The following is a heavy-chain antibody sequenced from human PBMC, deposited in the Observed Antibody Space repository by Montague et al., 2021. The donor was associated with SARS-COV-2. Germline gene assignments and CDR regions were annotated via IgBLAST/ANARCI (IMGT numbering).Heavy chain of an antibody. V-gene: IGHV3-23*01. CDR2: ITIGGGDS. CDR3: AKEGAAIGFPLFDS. D-gene: IGHD6-13*01. Sequence: SQRLSCAASGFSSNRYAMSWVRQAPRKGPEWVSGITIGGGDSHYADSVEGRFTISRDNSRDTLYLQMTSLRAEDTAVYYCAKEGAAIGFPLFDSWGQGTLVTVSS. J-gene: IGHJ5*01. CDR1: GFSSNRYA.